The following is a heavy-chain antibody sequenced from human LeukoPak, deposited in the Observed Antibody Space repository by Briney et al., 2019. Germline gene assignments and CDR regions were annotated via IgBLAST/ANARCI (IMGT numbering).Heavy chain of an antibody. CDR2: IYWDDDK. V-gene: IGHV2-5*02. CDR3: AHTPDLTVLGTWFGGEPTAPGAFDI. J-gene: IGHJ3*02. CDR1: GFSLSTSGVG. D-gene: IGHD3-10*01. Sequence: SGPTLVNPTQTLTLTCTFSGFSLSTSGVGVGWIRQPPGKALEWLALIYWDDDKRYSPSLKSRLTITKDTSKNQVVLTMTNMDPVDTATYYCAHTPDLTVLGTWFGGEPTAPGAFDIWGQGTMVTVSS.